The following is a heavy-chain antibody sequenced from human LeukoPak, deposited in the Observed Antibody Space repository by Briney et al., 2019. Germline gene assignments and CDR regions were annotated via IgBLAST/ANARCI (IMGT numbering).Heavy chain of an antibody. J-gene: IGHJ4*02. V-gene: IGHV1-2*02. CDR2: INPNSGGT. CDR3: ARDLSSSGYSIDY. Sequence: GASVKVSCKASGYTFTGFHMHWVRQAPGQGLEWMGWINPNSGGTSYAEKFQGRVTMTRDTSISTAYMELSRLRSDDTAVYYCARDLSSSGYSIDYWAQGTLVTVSS. D-gene: IGHD6-13*01. CDR1: GYTFTGFH.